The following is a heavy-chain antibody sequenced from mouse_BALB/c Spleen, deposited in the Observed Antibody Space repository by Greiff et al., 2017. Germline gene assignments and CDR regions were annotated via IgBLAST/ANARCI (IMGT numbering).Heavy chain of an antibody. J-gene: IGHJ4*01. D-gene: IGHD1-1*01. CDR2: IWGGGST. V-gene: IGHV2-6-4*01. CDR1: GFSLSRYS. CDR3: ARIITTVVANAMDY. Sequence: VTLVESGPGLVAPSQSLSITCTVSGFSLSRYSVHWVRQPPGKGLEWLGMIWGGGSTDYNSALKSRLSISKDNSKSQVFLKMNSLQTDDTAMYYCARIITTVVANAMDYWGQGTSVTVSS.